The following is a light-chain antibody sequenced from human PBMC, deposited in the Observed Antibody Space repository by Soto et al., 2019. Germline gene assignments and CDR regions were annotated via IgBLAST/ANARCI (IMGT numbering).Light chain of an antibody. CDR2: LKSDGSH. J-gene: IGLJ3*02. CDR3: QTWGAGIRV. V-gene: IGLV4-69*01. CDR1: SGHSSYA. Sequence: QAVVTQSPSASASLGASVKLTCTLSSGHSSYAIAWHQQQPEKGPRYLMKLKSDGSHSKGDGIPDRFSGSSSGAERYLTISSLQSEDEADYYCQTWGAGIRVFGGGTKVTVL.